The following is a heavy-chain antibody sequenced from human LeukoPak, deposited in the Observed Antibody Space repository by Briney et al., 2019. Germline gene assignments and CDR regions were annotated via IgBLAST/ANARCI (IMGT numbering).Heavy chain of an antibody. CDR2: INHSGST. V-gene: IGHV4-34*01. CDR3: ARIGRGLHPLRVYYFDY. D-gene: IGHD4-17*01. Sequence: PSETLSLTCAVYGGSFSGYYWSWIRQPPGKGLEWIGEINHSGSTNYNPSLKSRVTISVDTSKNQFSLKLSSVTAADTAVYYCARIGRGLHPLRVYYFDYWGQGTLVTVSS. CDR1: GGSFSGYY. J-gene: IGHJ4*02.